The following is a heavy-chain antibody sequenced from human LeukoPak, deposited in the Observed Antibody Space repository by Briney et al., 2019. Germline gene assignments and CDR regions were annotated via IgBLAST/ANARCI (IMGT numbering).Heavy chain of an antibody. Sequence: GGSLRLSCAASGFNFSNYAMTWVRQAPGKGLEWVANIKQGGSEKYYVDSVKGRFTISRDNAKNSLYLQMNSLRAEDTAVYYCARDSDFDYWGQGTLVTVSS. CDR1: GFNFSNYA. V-gene: IGHV3-7*01. CDR3: ARDSDFDY. J-gene: IGHJ4*02. CDR2: IKQGGSEK.